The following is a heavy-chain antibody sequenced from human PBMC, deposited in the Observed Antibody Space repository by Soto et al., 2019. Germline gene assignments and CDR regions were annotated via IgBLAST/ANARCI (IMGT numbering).Heavy chain of an antibody. D-gene: IGHD6-6*01. CDR1: GFSLSTSGVG. Sequence: QGTLTESGPTLVKPTQPLTLTCSFSGFSLSTSGVGVGWIRQSPGKALEWLALIYWSGDEHYRPSLKSRLSIIKDPSKSHVVLIMTDMDPVDTAPYYCARGLATLPVFAFDIWGQGTMVTVSS. CDR3: ARGLATLPVFAFDI. J-gene: IGHJ3*02. CDR2: IYWSGDE. V-gene: IGHV2-5*01.